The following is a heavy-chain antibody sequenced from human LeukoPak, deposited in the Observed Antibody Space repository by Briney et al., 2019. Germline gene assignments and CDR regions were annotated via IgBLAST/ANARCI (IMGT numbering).Heavy chain of an antibody. J-gene: IGHJ4*02. V-gene: IGHV4-31*03. CDR1: GGSISSDGYY. D-gene: IGHD2-15*01. CDR3: ARVPGYCSSGSCYFFDY. Sequence: SETLSLTCSVSGGSISSDGYYWSWIRQHPGKGLEWIGYIYYSGSTYYNPSLKSRVTMSVDTSKNQFSLKLSSVTAADTAVYYCARVPGYCSSGSCYFFDYWGQGTVVTVSS. CDR2: IYYSGST.